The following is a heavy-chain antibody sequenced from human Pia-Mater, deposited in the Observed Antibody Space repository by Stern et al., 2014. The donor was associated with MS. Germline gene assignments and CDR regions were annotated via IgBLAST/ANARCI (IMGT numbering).Heavy chain of an antibody. V-gene: IGHV1-69*01. CDR1: GGTFNVYA. Sequence: VQLVESGAEVKKPGASVKVSCKASGGTFNVYAINWLRQAPGQGLEWVAGIIPSFGTANYAQKVQGRVTITADESTRTSSMQLSSLRYDDTAVYYCARDGRHTDNYGLDVWGQGTTVTVSS. CDR2: IIPSFGTA. D-gene: IGHD3-9*01. J-gene: IGHJ6*02. CDR3: ARDGRHTDNYGLDV.